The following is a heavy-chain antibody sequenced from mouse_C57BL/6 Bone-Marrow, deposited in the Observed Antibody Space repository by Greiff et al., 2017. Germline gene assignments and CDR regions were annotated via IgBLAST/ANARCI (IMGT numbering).Heavy chain of an antibody. D-gene: IGHD2-2*01. V-gene: IGHV5-12*01. CDR1: GFTFSDYY. CDR3: ASPYGYAWVAY. Sequence: EVTLMESGGGLVQPGGSLKLSCAASGFTFSDYYMYWVRQTPETRLEWVAYISNGGGSTYYPDTVNGRFTISRDNAKNTLYLQMSRLKSEDTAMYYFASPYGYAWVAYWGQGTLVTVSA. CDR2: ISNGGGST. J-gene: IGHJ3*01.